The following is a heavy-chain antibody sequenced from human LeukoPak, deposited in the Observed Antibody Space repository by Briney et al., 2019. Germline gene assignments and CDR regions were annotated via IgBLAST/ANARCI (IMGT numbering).Heavy chain of an antibody. Sequence: GGSLRLSCAASGFTFSSYAMSWVRQAPGKGLEWVSAISGSGGSTYYADSVKGRFTISRDNSKNTLYLQMNSLRAEDTAVYYCAKEKSISWPGRPEGLDYWGQGTLVTVSS. J-gene: IGHJ4*02. V-gene: IGHV3-23*01. CDR2: ISGSGGST. CDR3: AKEKSISWPGRPEGLDY. CDR1: GFTFSSYA. D-gene: IGHD3-3*02.